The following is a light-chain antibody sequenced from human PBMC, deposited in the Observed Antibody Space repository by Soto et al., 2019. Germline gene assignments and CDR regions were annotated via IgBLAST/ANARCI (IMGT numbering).Light chain of an antibody. CDR3: QSYDSSLSAVV. CDR1: SSNIGAPYD. Sequence: QSVLTQPPSVSGAPGQRVTISCTGRSSNIGAPYDVHWYQQLPGTAPKLLIYGNNNRPSGVPDRFSGSKSGTSASLAITGLQAEDEADYYCQSYDSSLSAVVFGGGTKLTVL. J-gene: IGLJ2*01. CDR2: GNN. V-gene: IGLV1-40*01.